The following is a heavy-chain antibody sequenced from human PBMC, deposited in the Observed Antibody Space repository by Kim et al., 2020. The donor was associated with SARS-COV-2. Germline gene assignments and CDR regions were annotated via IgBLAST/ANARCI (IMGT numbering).Heavy chain of an antibody. CDR3: AKDKYGGNSPKIFDY. CDR1: GFTFSSYA. D-gene: IGHD2-21*02. CDR2: ISGSGGST. J-gene: IGHJ4*02. V-gene: IGHV3-23*01. Sequence: GGSLRLSCAASGFTFSSYAMSWVRQAPGKGLEWVSAISGSGGSTYYADSVKGRFTISRDNSKNTLYLQMNSLRAEDTAVYYCAKDKYGGNSPKIFDYWGQGTLVTVSS.